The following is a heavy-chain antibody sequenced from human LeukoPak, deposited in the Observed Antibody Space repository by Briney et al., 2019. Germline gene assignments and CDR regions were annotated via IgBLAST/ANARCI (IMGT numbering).Heavy chain of an antibody. V-gene: IGHV1-69*13. J-gene: IGHJ4*02. D-gene: IGHD4-11*01. Sequence: GASVKVSCKASGGSFSSYAIRWVRQAPGQGLEWMGGIIPIFGTANYAQKFQGRVTITADESTSTAYMELSSLRSEDTAVYYCARKYSNYFDYWGQGTLVTVSS. CDR1: GGSFSSYA. CDR2: IIPIFGTA. CDR3: ARKYSNYFDY.